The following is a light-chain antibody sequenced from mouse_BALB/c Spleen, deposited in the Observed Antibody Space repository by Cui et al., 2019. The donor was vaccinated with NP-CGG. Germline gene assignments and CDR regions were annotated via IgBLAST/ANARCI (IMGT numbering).Light chain of an antibody. CDR2: GTI. CDR3: SLLYSTHWI. CDR1: TGAVTTSIY. J-gene: IGLJ3*01. Sequence: TVVTQETALIKRLGGTVILICSLSTGAVTTSIYANWVQAKPDHLFSVLIDGTINRSPGVPIRFSGSLIGDKTALTITGAQTEDDSMYFCSLLYSTHWIFSSGTKVTVL. V-gene: IGLV2*02.